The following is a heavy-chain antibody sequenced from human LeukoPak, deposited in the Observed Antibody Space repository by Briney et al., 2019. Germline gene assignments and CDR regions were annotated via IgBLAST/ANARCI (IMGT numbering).Heavy chain of an antibody. J-gene: IGHJ4*02. V-gene: IGHV4-38-2*02. CDR1: GYSISSGYF. Sequence: SETLSLTCTVSGYSISSGYFWGWIRQPPGKGLEWIGIIHSGESPYYSPPLESRVTISADTSKNQFSLKLSSVTAADTAVYYCASRKLGNDYWGQGTLVTVSS. CDR2: IHSGESP. D-gene: IGHD7-27*01. CDR3: ASRKLGNDY.